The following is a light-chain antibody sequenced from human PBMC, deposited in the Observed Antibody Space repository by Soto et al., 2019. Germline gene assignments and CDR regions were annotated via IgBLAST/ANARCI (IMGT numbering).Light chain of an antibody. CDR3: VLYMGSGISI. J-gene: IGLJ2*01. CDR2: STY. V-gene: IGLV8-61*01. CDR1: SGSVSASYY. Sequence: QTVVTQAPSLSVSPGGTVTLTCALSSGSVSASYYPSWYQQTPGQAPRTLISSTYTRSSGVPDRFSGSILGNKAALTITGAQADDESDYYCVLYMGSGISIFGGGTKLTVL.